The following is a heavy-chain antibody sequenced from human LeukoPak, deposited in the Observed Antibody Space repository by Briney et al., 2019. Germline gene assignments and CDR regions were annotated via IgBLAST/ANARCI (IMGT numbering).Heavy chain of an antibody. CDR2: IIPIFGTA. Sequence: ASVKVSCKASGGTFSSYAISWVRQAPGQGLEWMGRIIPIFGTANYAQKFQGRVTMTRNTSISTAYMELSSLRSEDTAVYYCARGPHLRFGEVYYYYYMDVWGKGTTVTVSS. J-gene: IGHJ6*03. V-gene: IGHV1-69*05. CDR1: GGTFSSYA. D-gene: IGHD3-16*01. CDR3: ARGPHLRFGEVYYYYYMDV.